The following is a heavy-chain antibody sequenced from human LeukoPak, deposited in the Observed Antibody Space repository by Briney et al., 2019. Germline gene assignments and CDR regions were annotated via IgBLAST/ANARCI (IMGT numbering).Heavy chain of an antibody. CDR2: IYHSGST. J-gene: IGHJ4*02. Sequence: SETLSLTCAVSGGSISSSNWWSWVRQPPGKGLEWIGEIYHSGSTNYNPSLKSRVTISVDKSKNQFPLKLSSVTAADTAVYYCARVGGYCSGGSCLPVDYWGQGTLVTVSS. CDR3: ARVGGYCSGGSCLPVDY. CDR1: GGSISSSNW. V-gene: IGHV4-4*02. D-gene: IGHD2-15*01.